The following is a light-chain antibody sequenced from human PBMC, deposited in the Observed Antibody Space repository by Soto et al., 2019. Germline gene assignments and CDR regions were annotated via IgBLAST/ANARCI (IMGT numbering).Light chain of an antibody. J-gene: IGLJ1*01. Sequence: QSALTQPPSASGTPGQTVTISCSGSSSNIGSNTVNWYQQLPGTAPKLLIYDNNQRPSGVPDRFSGSKSGTSASLAISGLQSEDEADYYCAAWDDSLNGFVFGTGTKLTVL. CDR3: AAWDDSLNGFV. CDR2: DNN. V-gene: IGLV1-44*01. CDR1: SSNIGSNT.